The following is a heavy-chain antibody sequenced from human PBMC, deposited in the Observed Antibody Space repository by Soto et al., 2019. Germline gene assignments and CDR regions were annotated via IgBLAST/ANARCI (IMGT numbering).Heavy chain of an antibody. Sequence: PSETLSLTCTVSGGSINSSSFHWGWIRQPPGKGLEWIGSIYYSGSTYYSPSLKIRVTISVDTSKNQFSLKLSSVTAADTAVYYCARRERAAGTDWWFDPWGQGTLVT. D-gene: IGHD6-13*01. V-gene: IGHV4-39*01. CDR1: GGSINSSSFH. J-gene: IGHJ5*02. CDR3: ARRERAAGTDWWFDP. CDR2: IYYSGST.